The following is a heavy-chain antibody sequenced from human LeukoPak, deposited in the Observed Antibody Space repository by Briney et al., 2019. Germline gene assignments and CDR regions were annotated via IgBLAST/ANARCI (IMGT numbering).Heavy chain of an antibody. CDR1: GFTVSSNY. J-gene: IGHJ4*02. CDR3: ARSSSWFPFFDY. V-gene: IGHV3-66*01. Sequence: PGGSLRLSCAASGFTVSSNYMSWVRQAPGKGLEWVSVIYSGGSTYYADSVKGRFTISRDNSKNTLYLQMNSLRAEDTAVYYCARSSSWFPFFDYWGQGTLVTVSS. D-gene: IGHD6-13*01. CDR2: IYSGGST.